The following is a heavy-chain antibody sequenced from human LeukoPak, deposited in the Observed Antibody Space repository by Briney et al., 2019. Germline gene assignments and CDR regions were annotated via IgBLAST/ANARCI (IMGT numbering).Heavy chain of an antibody. CDR1: GFTFRSFN. V-gene: IGHV3-48*02. CDR3: ARSGESRPHWYFDL. Sequence: GGSLRLSCAASGFTFRSFNMNWVRQSPGKGLEWVSLITSTVSTKYYADSVRGRFTISRDTGKMSLYLQMNNLRDEDTAIYYCARSGESRPHWYFDLWGRGTLVTVSS. CDR2: ITSTVSTK. D-gene: IGHD5-12*01. J-gene: IGHJ2*01.